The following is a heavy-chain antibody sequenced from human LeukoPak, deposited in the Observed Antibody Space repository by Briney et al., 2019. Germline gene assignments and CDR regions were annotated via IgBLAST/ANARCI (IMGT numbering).Heavy chain of an antibody. CDR2: IKQDGSEK. V-gene: IGHV3-7*01. D-gene: IGHD5-12*01. Sequence: GGSLRLSCAASGFTFSSYWMSWVRQAPGKGLEWVANIKQDGSEKYYVDSVKGRFTISRDNAKNSLYLQMNSLRAEDTAVYYCARGVSSPSGYEDSAFDYWGQGTLVTVSS. CDR3: ARGVSSPSGYEDSAFDY. CDR1: GFTFSSYW. J-gene: IGHJ4*02.